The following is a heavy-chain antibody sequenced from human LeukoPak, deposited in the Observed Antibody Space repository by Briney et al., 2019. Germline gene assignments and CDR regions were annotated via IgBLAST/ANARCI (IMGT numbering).Heavy chain of an antibody. V-gene: IGHV3-66*01. CDR1: GFTVSSNY. CDR2: IYSGGST. J-gene: IGHJ4*02. D-gene: IGHD5-12*01. CDR3: ARDQFAIRVLDLVATTTLDY. Sequence: GGSLRLSCAASGFTVSSNYMSWVRQAPGKGLEWVSVIYSGGSTYYADSVKGRFTISRDNSKNTLYLQMNSLRAEDTAVYYCARDQFAIRVLDLVATTTLDYWGQGTLVTVSS.